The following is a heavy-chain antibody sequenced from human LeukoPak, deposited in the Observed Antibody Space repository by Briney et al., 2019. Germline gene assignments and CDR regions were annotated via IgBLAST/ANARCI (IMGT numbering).Heavy chain of an antibody. D-gene: IGHD1-26*01. J-gene: IGHJ4*02. CDR3: ARDFSSGWDLFDY. CDR1: GYXFISYG. V-gene: IGHV1-18*01. Sequence: ASVKVSCKASGYXFISYGISWVRQAPGQGLEWMGGISAYNGNTNYAQKLQGRVTMTRDTSTSTAYMELRSLRSDDTAVYYCARDFSSGWDLFDYWGQGTLVTVSS. CDR2: ISAYNGNT.